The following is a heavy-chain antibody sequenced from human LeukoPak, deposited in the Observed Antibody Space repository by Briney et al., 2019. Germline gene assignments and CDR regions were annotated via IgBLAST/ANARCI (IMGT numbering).Heavy chain of an antibody. CDR1: GFTFSTYA. J-gene: IGHJ5*02. Sequence: PGGSLRLSCAASGFTFSTYAMTWVRQAPGKGLEWVSLISGTGGSTYYADSVKGRFTVSRDNSKNRLYLQMNSLRPEDTAVYYCARDALYCSVGSCYLYNWFDPWGQGILVSVSS. D-gene: IGHD2-15*01. CDR2: ISGTGGST. V-gene: IGHV3-23*01. CDR3: ARDALYCSVGSCYLYNWFDP.